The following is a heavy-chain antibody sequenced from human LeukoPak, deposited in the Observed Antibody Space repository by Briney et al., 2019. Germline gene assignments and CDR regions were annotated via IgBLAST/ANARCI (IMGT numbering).Heavy chain of an antibody. Sequence: PGGSLRLSCVASGFSFISYGMHWVRQAPGKGLEWVGVISDDGRRKDYADSVKGRFTISRDNSKNTLYLQMNSLRAEDTAVYYCAKDQIVGATQGIAPIHWGQGTLVTVSS. CDR3: AKDQIVGATQGIAPIH. CDR1: GFSFISYG. CDR2: ISDDGRRK. J-gene: IGHJ4*02. V-gene: IGHV3-30*18. D-gene: IGHD1-26*01.